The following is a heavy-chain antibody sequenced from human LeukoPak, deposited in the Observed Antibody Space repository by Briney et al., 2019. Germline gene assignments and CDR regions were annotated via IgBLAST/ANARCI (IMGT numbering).Heavy chain of an antibody. CDR3: ATARSVSGYDLFDY. V-gene: IGHV4-34*01. Sequence: PSETLSLTCAVYGGSFSGYYWSWIRQPPGKGLEWIGEINHSGSTNYNPSPKSRVTISVDTSKSQFSLKLSSVTAADTAVYYCATARSVSGYDLFDYWGQGTLVTVSS. J-gene: IGHJ4*02. D-gene: IGHD5-12*01. CDR1: GGSFSGYY. CDR2: INHSGST.